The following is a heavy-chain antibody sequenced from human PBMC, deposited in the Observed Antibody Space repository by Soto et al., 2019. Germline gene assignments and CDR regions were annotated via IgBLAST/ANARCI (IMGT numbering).Heavy chain of an antibody. D-gene: IGHD3-10*01. Sequence: GGSLRLSCAASGFTFDDYAMHWVRQAPGRGLEWVSGISWNSGSIGYADSVKGRFTISRDNAKNSLYLQMNSLRAEDTALYYCAKGSASVVRGVIPDYWGQGTLVTVSS. J-gene: IGHJ4*02. CDR3: AKGSASVVRGVIPDY. V-gene: IGHV3-9*01. CDR1: GFTFDDYA. CDR2: ISWNSGSI.